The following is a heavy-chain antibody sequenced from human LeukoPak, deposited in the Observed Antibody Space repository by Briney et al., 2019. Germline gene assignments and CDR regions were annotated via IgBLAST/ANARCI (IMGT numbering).Heavy chain of an antibody. V-gene: IGHV6-1*01. D-gene: IGHD2-2*01. CDR1: GDSVSSNSAA. J-gene: IGHJ6*03. Sequence: SQTLLLTCAISGDSVSSNSAAWNWIRQSPSRGLEWLGRTYYRSKWYNDYAVSVKSRITINPDTSKNQFSLQLNSVTPEDTAVYYCARDKDIVVVPAAIEADYYYYMDVWGKGTTVTVSS. CDR3: ARDKDIVVVPAAIEADYYYYMDV. CDR2: TYYRSKWYN.